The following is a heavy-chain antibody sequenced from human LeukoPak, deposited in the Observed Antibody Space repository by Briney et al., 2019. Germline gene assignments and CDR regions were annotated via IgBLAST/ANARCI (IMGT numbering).Heavy chain of an antibody. D-gene: IGHD3-3*01. V-gene: IGHV4-59*08. J-gene: IGHJ3*02. Sequence: SETLSLTCTVSGGSISSYYWSWIRQPPGKGLEWIGYIYYSGSTNYNPSLKGRVTISVDTSKNQFSLKLSSVTAADTAVYYCARGPTYDFWSGFDAFDIWGQGTMVTVSS. CDR3: ARGPTYDFWSGFDAFDI. CDR2: IYYSGST. CDR1: GGSISSYY.